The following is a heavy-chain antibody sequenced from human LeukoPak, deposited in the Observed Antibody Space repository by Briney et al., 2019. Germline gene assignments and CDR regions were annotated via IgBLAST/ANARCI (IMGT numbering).Heavy chain of an antibody. J-gene: IGHJ4*02. CDR2: ITNTKSTI. CDR1: GFTFSSYE. CDR3: ASSQGSWPDYFDY. D-gene: IGHD6-13*01. Sequence: GGSVRLSCAASGFTFSSYEMNWVRQSPGKGLEWVSFITNTKSTIYYADSVKGRFTISRDNAKNSLYLQMNSLRAEDTAVYYCASSQGSWPDYFDYWGQGSLVTVSS. V-gene: IGHV3-48*03.